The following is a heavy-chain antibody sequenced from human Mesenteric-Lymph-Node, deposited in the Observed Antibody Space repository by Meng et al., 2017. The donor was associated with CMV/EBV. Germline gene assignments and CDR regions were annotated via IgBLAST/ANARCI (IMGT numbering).Heavy chain of an antibody. J-gene: IGHJ6*02. CDR2: ITYSGNT. D-gene: IGHD3-10*01. V-gene: IGHV4-30-4*08. CDR1: GGSISSGDYF. CDR3: ARGGFWFGDLSGWNYYYAMDV. Sequence: SETLSLTCSVSGGSISSGDYFWSWIRQPPGKGLEWIGYITYSGNTYYNPSLKSRVAISVDTSKDQFSLRLTSVTAADTAVYYCARGGFWFGDLSGWNYYYAMDVWGQGTTVTVSS.